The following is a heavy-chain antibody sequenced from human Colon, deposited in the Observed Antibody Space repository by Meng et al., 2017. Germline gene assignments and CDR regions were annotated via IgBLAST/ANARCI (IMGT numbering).Heavy chain of an antibody. V-gene: IGHV3-30*03. J-gene: IGHJ4*02. CDR2: TLPDGSQN. D-gene: IGHD3-9*01. Sequence: VQLVESGGELVQPGGSLRLSCAASGFTFSAYRMYWVRQAPGKGLEWVGVTLPDGSQNYYADSVKGRFTISRENSKNTLFLQMDSLRTEDTAVYYCVRGNIDWYLDYWGQGTLVTVSS. CDR1: GFTFSAYR. CDR3: VRGNIDWYLDY.